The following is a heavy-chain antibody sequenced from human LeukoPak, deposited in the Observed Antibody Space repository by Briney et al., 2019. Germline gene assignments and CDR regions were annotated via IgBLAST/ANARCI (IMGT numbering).Heavy chain of an antibody. CDR1: GYTFTNYD. CDR2: MNPNSGKT. Sequence: ASVKVSCKASGYTFTNYDINWVRQAAGQGLEWMGWMNPNSGKTDYAQKLQGRVTITRNTSISTAYMDLSSLRSEDTAVYYCARGRSRHFDYWGQGTLVTVSS. CDR3: ARGRSRHFDY. J-gene: IGHJ4*02. V-gene: IGHV1-8*03.